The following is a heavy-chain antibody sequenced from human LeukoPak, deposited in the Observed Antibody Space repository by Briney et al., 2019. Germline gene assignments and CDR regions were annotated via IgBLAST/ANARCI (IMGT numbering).Heavy chain of an antibody. CDR2: ISSSSSYI. D-gene: IGHD3-22*01. CDR1: GFTFSSYW. CDR3: ARGATMIVVPTTDY. Sequence: SGGSLRLSCAASGFTFSSYWMNWVRQAPGKGLEWVSSISSSSSYIYYADSVKGRFTISRDNAKNSLYLQMNSLRAEDTAVYYCARGATMIVVPTTDYWGQGTLVTVSS. J-gene: IGHJ4*02. V-gene: IGHV3-21*01.